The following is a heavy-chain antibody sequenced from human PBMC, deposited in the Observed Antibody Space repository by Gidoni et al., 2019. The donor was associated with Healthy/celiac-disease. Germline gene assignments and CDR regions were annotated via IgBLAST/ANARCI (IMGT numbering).Heavy chain of an antibody. CDR2: INHSGST. D-gene: IGHD6-19*01. V-gene: IGHV4-34*01. CDR1: GGSFSGYY. Sequence: QVQLQQWGAALLKPSETLSLTCAVYGGSFSGYYWSWIRQPPGKGLEWIGEINHSGSTNYNPSLKSRVTISVYTSKNQFSLKLSSVTAADTAVYYWARVGAIAVAAHFDYWGQGTLVTVSS. CDR3: ARVGAIAVAAHFDY. J-gene: IGHJ4*02.